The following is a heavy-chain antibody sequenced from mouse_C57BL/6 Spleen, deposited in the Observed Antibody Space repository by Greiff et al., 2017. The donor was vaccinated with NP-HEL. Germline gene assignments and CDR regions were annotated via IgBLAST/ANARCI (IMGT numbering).Heavy chain of an antibody. CDR2: IDPETGGT. V-gene: IGHV1-15*01. CDR1: GYTFTDYE. Sequence: QVHVQQSGAELVRPGASVTLSCKASGYTFTDYEMHWVKQTPVHGLEWIGAIDPETGGTAYNQKFKGKAILTADKSSSTAYMELRSLTSEDSAVYDWTGCGWLLRDYAMDYWGQGTSVTVSA. CDR3: TGCGWLLRDYAMDY. D-gene: IGHD2-3*01. J-gene: IGHJ4*01.